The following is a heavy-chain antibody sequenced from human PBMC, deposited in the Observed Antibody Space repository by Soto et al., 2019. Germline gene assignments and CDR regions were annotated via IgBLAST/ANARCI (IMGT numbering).Heavy chain of an antibody. CDR2: IYSAGSA. CDR1: GFSVRSSH. Sequence: PGGSLRLSCAASGFSVRSSHMNWVRQAPGKGLEWVSVIYSAGSADFADSVKVRFTISRDNSKNTLYLQMSSLRAEDTAVYYCARDINIFDYWGQGTLVTVSS. CDR3: ARDINIFDY. J-gene: IGHJ4*02. V-gene: IGHV3-66*01.